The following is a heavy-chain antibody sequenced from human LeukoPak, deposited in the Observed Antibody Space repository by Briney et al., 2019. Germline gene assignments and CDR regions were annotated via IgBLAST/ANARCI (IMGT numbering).Heavy chain of an antibody. D-gene: IGHD5-24*01. CDR2: ITDSGSAI. V-gene: IGHV3-11*01. CDR1: GFSFSDYY. Sequence: PGGSLRLSCAASGFSFSDYYMNWIRQAPGKGLEWVSYITDSGSAIYYADSVKGRFTISRDNTKNSLYLQMNSLRAEDTAVYFCARDGQRNYFYGMDVWGQGTTATVSS. J-gene: IGHJ6*02. CDR3: ARDGQRNYFYGMDV.